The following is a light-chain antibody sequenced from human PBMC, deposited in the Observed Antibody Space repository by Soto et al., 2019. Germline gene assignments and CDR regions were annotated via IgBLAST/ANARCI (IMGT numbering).Light chain of an antibody. CDR2: SNR. CDR3: QSYDSSLSGYV. V-gene: IGLV1-40*01. J-gene: IGLJ1*01. CDR1: GSNIGAGYD. Sequence: QSVLTQPPSASGSPGQSVTISCTGSGSNIGAGYDVHWYQHLPGTAPKLLIYSNRNRPSGVPDRFSGSKSGTSASLAITGLQAEDEADYYCQSYDSSLSGYVYGTGTKLTVL.